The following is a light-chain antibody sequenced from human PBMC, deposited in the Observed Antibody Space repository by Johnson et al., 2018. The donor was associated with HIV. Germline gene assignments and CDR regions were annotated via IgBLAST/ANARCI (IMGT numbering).Light chain of an antibody. CDR2: ENN. CDR3: GTWDSSLSAAV. J-gene: IGLJ1*01. CDR1: SSNIGNNY. V-gene: IGLV1-51*02. Sequence: QLVLSQPPSVSAAPGQKVTISCSGSSSNIGNNYVSWYQQFPGTAPKLLIYENNKRPSGIPDRFSGSKSGTSATLGITGLQTGDEADYYCGTWDSSLSAAVFGTGTKVTVL.